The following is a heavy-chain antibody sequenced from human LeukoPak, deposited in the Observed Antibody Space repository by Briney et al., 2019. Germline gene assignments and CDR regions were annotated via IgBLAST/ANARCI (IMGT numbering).Heavy chain of an antibody. CDR2: IYYSGST. CDR1: GYSISSGYY. D-gene: IGHD4-17*01. Sequence: KPSETLSLTCTVSGYSISSGYYWGWIRQPPGKGLEWIGYIYYSGSTNYNPSLKSRVTISVDTSKNQFSLKLSSVTAADTAVYYCARSYGDYVIEYFDLWGRGTLVTVSS. J-gene: IGHJ2*01. CDR3: ARSYGDYVIEYFDL. V-gene: IGHV4-61*01.